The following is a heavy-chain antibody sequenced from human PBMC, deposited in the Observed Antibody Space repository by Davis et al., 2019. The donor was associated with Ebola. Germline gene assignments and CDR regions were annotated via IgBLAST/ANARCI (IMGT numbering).Heavy chain of an antibody. CDR3: ARGVAGRVWGVPWAMDV. CDR1: GFSFSTYD. Sequence: GGSLRLSCAASGFSFSTYDMHWVRQATGKGLEWVSAIGTAGDTYYPGSVKGRFTISRENAKKSLYLQMNSLGAGDTAVYYCARGVAGRVWGVPWAMDVWGQGTTVTVSS. V-gene: IGHV3-13*01. D-gene: IGHD3-10*01. J-gene: IGHJ6*02. CDR2: IGTAGDT.